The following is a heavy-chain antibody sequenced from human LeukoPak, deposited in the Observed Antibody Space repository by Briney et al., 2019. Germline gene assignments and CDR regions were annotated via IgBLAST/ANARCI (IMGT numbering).Heavy chain of an antibody. V-gene: IGHV4-61*02. Sequence: SQTLSLTCTVSGGSISSGSYYWSWTRQPAGKGLEWIGRIYTSGSTNYNPSLKSRVTISVDTSKNQFSLKLSSVTAADTAVYYCARDHGGYCSGGSCYNWFDPWGQGTLVTVSS. CDR2: IYTSGST. CDR3: ARDHGGYCSGGSCYNWFDP. D-gene: IGHD2-15*01. J-gene: IGHJ5*02. CDR1: GGSISSGSYY.